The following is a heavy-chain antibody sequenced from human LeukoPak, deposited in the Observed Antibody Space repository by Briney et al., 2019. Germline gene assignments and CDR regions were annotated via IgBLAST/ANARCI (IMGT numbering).Heavy chain of an antibody. Sequence: PGGTLRLSCGASGLTFSSYSINWVRQAPGKGLEWVSYISSSSSTIYYADSVKGRFTISRDNAKNSLYLQMNSLRAEDAAVYYCARDSIAAAASYWGQGTLVTVSS. V-gene: IGHV3-48*01. CDR1: GLTFSSYS. CDR2: ISSSSSTI. CDR3: ARDSIAAAASY. D-gene: IGHD6-13*01. J-gene: IGHJ4*02.